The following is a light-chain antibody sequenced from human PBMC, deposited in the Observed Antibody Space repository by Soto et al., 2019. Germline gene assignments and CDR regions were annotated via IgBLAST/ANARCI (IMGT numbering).Light chain of an antibody. CDR2: GNS. V-gene: IGLV1-40*01. CDR3: QSYDSGLSGYVV. Sequence: QSVLTQPPSVSGAQGQRVTISCTGSSSNIGAGYDVHWYQQLPGTAPKLLIYGNSNRPSGVPDRFSGSKSGTSASLAITGLQAEDEADYFCQSYDSGLSGYVVFGGGTKLTVL. CDR1: SSNIGAGYD. J-gene: IGLJ2*01.